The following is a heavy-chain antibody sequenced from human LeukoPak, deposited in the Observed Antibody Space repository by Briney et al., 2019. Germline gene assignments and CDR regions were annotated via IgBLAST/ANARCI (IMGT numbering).Heavy chain of an antibody. V-gene: IGHV1-69*02. Sequence: GASVKVSCKASGGTFSSYTISWVRQAPGQGLEWMGRIIPILGIANYAQKFQGRVTITADKSTSTAYMELNSLRAEDTAVYYCAKPVGGFGDHYWGQGTLVTASS. CDR1: GGTFSSYT. J-gene: IGHJ4*02. CDR2: IIPILGIA. D-gene: IGHD3-10*01. CDR3: AKPVGGFGDHY.